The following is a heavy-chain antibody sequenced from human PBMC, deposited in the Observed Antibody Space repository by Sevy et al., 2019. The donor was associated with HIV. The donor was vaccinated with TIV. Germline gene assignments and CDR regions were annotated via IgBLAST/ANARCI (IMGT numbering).Heavy chain of an antibody. D-gene: IGHD2-2*01. V-gene: IGHV3-30*03. CDR1: KFTFSLYA. CDR3: LGYCSSTYCRFAY. J-gene: IGHJ4*02. Sequence: GGSLRLSCSASKFTFSLYAMHWVRQAPGKGLEWVAVISYDGSSKYYADSAKGRFTISRDNSKNTLFLQMNSLGVEDTAVYYCLGYCSSTYCRFAYWGQGTLVTVSS. CDR2: ISYDGSSK.